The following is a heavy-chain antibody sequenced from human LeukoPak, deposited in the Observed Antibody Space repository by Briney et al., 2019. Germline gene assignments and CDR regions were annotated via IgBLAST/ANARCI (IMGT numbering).Heavy chain of an antibody. CDR1: GFTFSSYS. J-gene: IGHJ4*02. D-gene: IGHD3-10*01. Sequence: GGSLRLSCAASGFTFSSYSMNWVRQAPGKGLEWVSAISGSGGSTYYADSVKGRFTISRDNSKNTLYLQMNSLRAEDTAVYYCAKVTTVYGSGTFDIWGQGTLVTVSS. V-gene: IGHV3-23*01. CDR2: ISGSGGST. CDR3: AKVTTVYGSGTFDI.